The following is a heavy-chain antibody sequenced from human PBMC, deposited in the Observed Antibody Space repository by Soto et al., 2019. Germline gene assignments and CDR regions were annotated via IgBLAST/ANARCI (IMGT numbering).Heavy chain of an antibody. CDR3: ARDYGGLSY. Sequence: EVQLVESGGGLVQPGGSLRLSCAASGFTFSGYRMHWVRQVPGKGLVWVSRINNDGTGITYADSVKGRFTISRDNAKNTLYLQMNSLRAEDRAVYYCARDYGGLSYWGQGTLVTVS. D-gene: IGHD3-16*01. J-gene: IGHJ4*02. CDR1: GFTFSGYR. V-gene: IGHV3-74*03. CDR2: INNDGTGI.